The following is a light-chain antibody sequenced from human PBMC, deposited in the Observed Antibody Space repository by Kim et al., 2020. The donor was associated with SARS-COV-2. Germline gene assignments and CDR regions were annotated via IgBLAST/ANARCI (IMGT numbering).Light chain of an antibody. Sequence: GQSITISCTGTSGDVGGYDFVCWYQQQPGRAPNLIIYDVTHRPSGVSLRFSGSKSGNTASLTISGLRTEDEADYYCTSHTSSRTLIFGTGTKVTVL. CDR2: DVT. V-gene: IGLV2-14*03. CDR3: TSHTSSRTLI. CDR1: SGDVGGYDF. J-gene: IGLJ1*01.